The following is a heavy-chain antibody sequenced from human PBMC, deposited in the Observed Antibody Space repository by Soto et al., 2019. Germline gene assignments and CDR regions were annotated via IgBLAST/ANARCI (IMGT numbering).Heavy chain of an antibody. V-gene: IGHV3-23*01. Sequence: EVQLLESGGGLVQPGGSLRLSCAASGFTFSSYAMNWVRQAPGKGLEWVSVISGSGDSTYYADSVKGRFTFSRDNSKNALYLHMNSLRAEDTAVYYCARRSSSWYFDYWGQGSLVTVSS. D-gene: IGHD6-13*01. J-gene: IGHJ4*02. CDR1: GFTFSSYA. CDR2: ISGSGDST. CDR3: ARRSSSWYFDY.